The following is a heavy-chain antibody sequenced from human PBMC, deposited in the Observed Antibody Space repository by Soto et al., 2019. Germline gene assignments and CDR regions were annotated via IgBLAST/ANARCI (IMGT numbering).Heavy chain of an antibody. J-gene: IGHJ5*02. CDR3: ARYLAYYDSSGYSGVSWFDP. Sequence: SVEVSWKASGGAFGSYAISWVRQAPRQGLEWMGGIIPIFGTANYAQKFQGRVTITADESTSTAYMELSSLRSEDTAVYYCARYLAYYDSSGYSGVSWFDPWGQGTLVTVSS. CDR2: IIPIFGTA. D-gene: IGHD3-22*01. V-gene: IGHV1-69*13. CDR1: GGAFGSYA.